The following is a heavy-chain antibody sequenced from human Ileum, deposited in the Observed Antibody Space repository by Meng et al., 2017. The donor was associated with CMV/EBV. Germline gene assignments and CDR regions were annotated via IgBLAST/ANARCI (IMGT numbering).Heavy chain of an antibody. CDR3: ARGGSRGYYYFDY. D-gene: IGHD3-22*01. Sequence: EPAPGLVRPSDTLSLTCTVSGDSISYYFWTWRREPACKELDWIGRISPCGKIKYSPSLKGRVTMSLDTSNNQIFLNLTSVTAADTALYYCARGGSRGYYYFDYWGQGILVTVSS. CDR1: GDSISYYF. J-gene: IGHJ4*02. V-gene: IGHV4-4*07. CDR2: ISPCGKI.